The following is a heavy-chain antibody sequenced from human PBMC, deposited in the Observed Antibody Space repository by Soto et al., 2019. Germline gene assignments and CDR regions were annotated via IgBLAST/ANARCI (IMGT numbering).Heavy chain of an antibody. CDR1: GGSLSDYF. CDR3: ARASSGFSMDV. J-gene: IGHJ6*02. D-gene: IGHD6-19*01. CDR2: INHLGST. Sequence: SETLSLTCVVSGGSLSDYFWSWIRQPPGKALEWIGKINHLGSTNYNPSLKSRVTISVDTSKNQFSLKLSSVTAADTAVYYCARASSGFSMDVWGQGTTVTVSS. V-gene: IGHV4-34*01.